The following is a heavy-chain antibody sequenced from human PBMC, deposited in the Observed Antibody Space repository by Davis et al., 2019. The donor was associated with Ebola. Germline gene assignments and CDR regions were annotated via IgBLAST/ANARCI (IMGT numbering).Heavy chain of an antibody. CDR2: IHPNSGGT. CDR3: ARDHNWGPDY. Sequence: ASVKVSCKTSGYTFTGHYFHWVRQAPGQGLEWMGWIHPNSGGTNYAQKFQGRLTVTRDTSINTAYMELSALTSDDTAVYYCARDHNWGPDYWGQGTLVTVSS. J-gene: IGHJ4*02. V-gene: IGHV1-2*02. CDR1: GYTFTGHY. D-gene: IGHD7-27*01.